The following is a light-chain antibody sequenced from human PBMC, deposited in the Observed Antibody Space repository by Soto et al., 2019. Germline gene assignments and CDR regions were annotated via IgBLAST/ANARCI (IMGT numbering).Light chain of an antibody. V-gene: IGKV3-20*01. Sequence: EIVLTQSPGSLSLSPGERATLSCRASQSVKNNYLAWFQQKGGQAPRLLIYGASSRPTGIPDRFSGSGSGTEFTLTISGLEPGDFAVYFCQQYASSPWTFGQGTQLDI. CDR3: QQYASSPWT. CDR2: GAS. J-gene: IGKJ1*01. CDR1: QSVKNNY.